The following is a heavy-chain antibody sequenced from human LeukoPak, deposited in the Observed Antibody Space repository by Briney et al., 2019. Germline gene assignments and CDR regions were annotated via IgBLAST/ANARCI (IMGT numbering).Heavy chain of an antibody. V-gene: IGHV4-61*08. CDR3: AREYSAFDY. D-gene: IGHD5-12*01. CDR1: GDPISTSSDY. J-gene: IGHJ4*02. Sequence: PSETLSLTCTVSGDPISTSSDYKWTWIRQPPRKGLEWIGYIYYSGSTNYNPSLQSRVTISVDTSNNQFSLKLTSVTAADTAVYYCAREYSAFDYWGQGTLVTVSP. CDR2: IYYSGST.